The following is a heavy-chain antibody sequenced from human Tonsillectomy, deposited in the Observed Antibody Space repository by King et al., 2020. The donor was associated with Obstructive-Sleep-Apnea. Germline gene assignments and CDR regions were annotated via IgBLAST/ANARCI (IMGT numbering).Heavy chain of an antibody. CDR1: GYTFTGYY. CDR3: AGDREVEVGYCSGGSCYSDLGRYYYGMDV. V-gene: IGHV1-2*02. CDR2: INPNSGGT. J-gene: IGHJ6*02. Sequence: QLVQSGAEVKKPGASVKVSCKASGYTFTGYYMHWVRQAPGQGLEWMGWINPNSGGTNYAQKFQGRVTMTRDTSISTAYMERSRLRSDDTAVYYWAGDREVEVGYCSGGSCYSDLGRYYYGMDVWGQGTTVTVSS. D-gene: IGHD2-15*01.